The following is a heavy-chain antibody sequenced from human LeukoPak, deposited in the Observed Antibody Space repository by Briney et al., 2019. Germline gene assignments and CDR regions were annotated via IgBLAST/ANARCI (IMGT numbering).Heavy chain of an antibody. Sequence: GESLKNSRKGSWYRVSNSWVRWVGHNARERPGWMGIIYPGDSDTRYSPSFQGQVTISADKSISTAYLQWSSLKASDTAMYYCARFLPRQFVDYWGQGTLVTVSS. D-gene: IGHD2-21*01. V-gene: IGHV5-51*01. CDR3: ARFLPRQFVDY. CDR2: IYPGDSDT. J-gene: IGHJ4*02. CDR1: WYRVSNSW.